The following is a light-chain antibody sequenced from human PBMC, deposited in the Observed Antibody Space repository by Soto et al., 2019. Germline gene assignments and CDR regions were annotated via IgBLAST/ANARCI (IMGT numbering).Light chain of an antibody. CDR3: QQYGRSPYT. Sequence: EIVLTQSPGTLSLSPGERATLSCRASQSVSSSYLAWYQQKPGQAPRLLIYAASSRATGIADRFSGSGSGTDFTLTISRLEPEDFAVYYCQQYGRSPYTFGQGTKLEIK. V-gene: IGKV3-20*01. J-gene: IGKJ2*01. CDR2: AAS. CDR1: QSVSSSY.